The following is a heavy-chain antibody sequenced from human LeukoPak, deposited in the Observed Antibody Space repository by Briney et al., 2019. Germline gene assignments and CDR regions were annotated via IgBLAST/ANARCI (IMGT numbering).Heavy chain of an antibody. D-gene: IGHD3-22*01. J-gene: IGHJ4*02. CDR2: ISSSSSTI. V-gene: IGHV3-48*01. Sequence: GGSLRLSCAASGFTFSSYSMNWVRQAPGKGLGWVSYISSSSSTIYYADSVKGRFTISRDNAKNSLYLQMNSLRAEDTAVYYCARDWGGLTYYYDSSGADYWGQGTLVTVSS. CDR1: GFTFSSYS. CDR3: ARDWGGLTYYYDSSGADY.